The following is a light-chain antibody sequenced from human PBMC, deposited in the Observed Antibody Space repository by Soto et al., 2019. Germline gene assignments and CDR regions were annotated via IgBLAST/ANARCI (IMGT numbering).Light chain of an antibody. CDR1: QSISSW. Sequence: DIQMTQSPSILSASVGDRVTITCRASQSISSWLAWYQQKPGKAPKLLIYKASTLESGVPSRFGGSGSATAFTLTISSLQPDDFATDYCQHYHGYWLTFGGGTKVEVK. CDR3: QHYHGYWLT. V-gene: IGKV1-5*03. J-gene: IGKJ4*01. CDR2: KAS.